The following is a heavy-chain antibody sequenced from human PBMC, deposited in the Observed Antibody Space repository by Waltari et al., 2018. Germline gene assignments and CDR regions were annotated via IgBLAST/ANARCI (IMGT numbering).Heavy chain of an antibody. J-gene: IGHJ4*02. CDR2: ISGRGGST. D-gene: IGHD3-3*01. CDR3: AKERSVTIFGVVIGPYFDY. Sequence: EVQLVESGGGLVQPGGSLSLSCAASGFTFSSYAMSWVLQAPGKAREWVSAISGRGGSTYYADSVKGRFTISRDNSKNTLYLQMNSLRAEDTAVYYCAKERSVTIFGVVIGPYFDYWGQGTLVTVSS. V-gene: IGHV3-23*04. CDR1: GFTFSSYA.